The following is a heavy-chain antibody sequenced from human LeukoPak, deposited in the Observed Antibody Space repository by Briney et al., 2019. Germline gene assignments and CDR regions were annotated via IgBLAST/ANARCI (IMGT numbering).Heavy chain of an antibody. D-gene: IGHD4/OR15-4a*01. Sequence: SETLSLTCTVSGGSISSSSYYWGWIRQPPGKGLEWIGSIYYSGSTYYNPSLKSRVTISVDTSKNHFSLRLTSVTAADTAVYYCARDGDYADIWGQGTMVTVSS. V-gene: IGHV4-39*07. CDR1: GGSISSSSYY. J-gene: IGHJ3*02. CDR3: ARDGDYADI. CDR2: IYYSGST.